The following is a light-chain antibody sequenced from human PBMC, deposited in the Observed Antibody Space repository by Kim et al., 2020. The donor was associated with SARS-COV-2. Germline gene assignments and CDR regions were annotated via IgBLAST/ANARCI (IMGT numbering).Light chain of an antibody. Sequence: SYELTQPPSVSVSPGQTASITSSGDKLGDKYACWYQQKPGQSPVLVIYQDKKRPSGIPERFSGSNSGNTATLTISGTQAMDEADYYCQAWDSSTGVFGGG. CDR1: KLGDKY. CDR2: QDK. CDR3: QAWDSSTGV. V-gene: IGLV3-1*01. J-gene: IGLJ2*01.